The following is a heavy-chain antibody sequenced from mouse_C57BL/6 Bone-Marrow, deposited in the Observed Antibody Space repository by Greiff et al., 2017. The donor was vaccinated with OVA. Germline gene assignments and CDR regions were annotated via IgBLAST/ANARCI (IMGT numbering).Heavy chain of an antibody. V-gene: IGHV1-82*01. Sequence: VQLQQSGPELVKPGASVKISCKASGYAFSSSWMTWVKQRPGKGLEWIGRIYPGDGDTNYNGKFKGKATLTADKSSSTAYMQLSSLRSKDSAVYFCARHGGGDYASYFDYWGKGTTLTVSS. J-gene: IGHJ2*01. CDR3: ARHGGGDYASYFDY. CDR2: IYPGDGDT. CDR1: GYAFSSSW. D-gene: IGHD2-13*01.